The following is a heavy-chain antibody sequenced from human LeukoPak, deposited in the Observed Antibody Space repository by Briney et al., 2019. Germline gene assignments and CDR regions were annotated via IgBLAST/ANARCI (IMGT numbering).Heavy chain of an antibody. V-gene: IGHV4-39*07. CDR2: IYYSGST. J-gene: IGHJ4*02. D-gene: IGHD3-3*01. Sequence: PSETLSLTCTVSGGSISSSSYYWGWIRQPPGKGLEWIGSIYYSGSTYYNPSLKSRVTISVDTSKNQFSLKLSSVTAADTAVYYCASGGVLRDFDYWGQGTLVTVSS. CDR1: GGSISSSSYY. CDR3: ASGGVLRDFDY.